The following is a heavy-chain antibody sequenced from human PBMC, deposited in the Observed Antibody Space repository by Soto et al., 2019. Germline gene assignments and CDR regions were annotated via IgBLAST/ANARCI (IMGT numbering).Heavy chain of an antibody. CDR2: IYYSGST. D-gene: IGHD1-20*01. CDR3: ARDPTDRYNWKSHYGMDV. Sequence: PSETLSLTCTVSGGSISSGDYYWSWIRQPPGKGLEWIGYIYYSGSTNYNPSLKSRVTISVDTSKNQFSLKLSSVAAADTAVYYCARDPTDRYNWKSHYGMDVWGQGTTVTVSS. J-gene: IGHJ6*02. CDR1: GGSISSGDYY. V-gene: IGHV4-30-4*01.